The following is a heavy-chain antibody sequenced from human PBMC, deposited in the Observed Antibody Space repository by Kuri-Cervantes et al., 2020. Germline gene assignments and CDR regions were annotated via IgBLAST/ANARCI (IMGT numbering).Heavy chain of an antibody. J-gene: IGHJ4*02. CDR2: ISYDGSNK. D-gene: IGHD6-13*01. CDR3: AKRMSYSSSWYYFDY. V-gene: IGHV3-30*18. Sequence: GEFLKISCAASGFTFSSYGMHWVRQAPGKGLEWVAVISYDGSNKYYADSVKGRFTISRDNSKNTLYLQMNSLRAEDTAIYYCAKRMSYSSSWYYFDYWGQGTLVTVSS. CDR1: GFTFSSYG.